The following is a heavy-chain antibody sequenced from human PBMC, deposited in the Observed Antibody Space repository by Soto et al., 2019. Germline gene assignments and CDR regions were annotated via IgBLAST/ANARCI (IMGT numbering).Heavy chain of an antibody. D-gene: IGHD2-2*01. J-gene: IGHJ4*02. CDR3: AKGRATADIVVVPAAIPQGFDY. V-gene: IGHV4-34*01. Sequence: SETLSLTCAVYGGSFSGYYWSWIRQPPGKGLEWIGEINHSGSTNYNPSLKSRVTISVDTSKNQFSLKLSSVTAADTAVYYCAKGRATADIVVVPAAIPQGFDYRGQGTLVTVSS. CDR1: GGSFSGYY. CDR2: INHSGST.